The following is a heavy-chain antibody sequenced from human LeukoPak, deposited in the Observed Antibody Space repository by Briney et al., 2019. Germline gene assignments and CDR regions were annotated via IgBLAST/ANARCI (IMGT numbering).Heavy chain of an antibody. CDR3: AKDLLGSGSYFPGADY. V-gene: IGHV3-7*01. CDR2: IKQAGSEN. D-gene: IGHD3-10*01. CDR1: GFIFSSYW. Sequence: GGSLRLSCAASGFIFSSYWMTWVRQAPGKGLEWVANIKQAGSENSYVDSVKGRFTISRDNSKNTLYLQMNSLRTEDTTVYYCAKDLLGSGSYFPGADYWGQGTLVTVSS. J-gene: IGHJ4*02.